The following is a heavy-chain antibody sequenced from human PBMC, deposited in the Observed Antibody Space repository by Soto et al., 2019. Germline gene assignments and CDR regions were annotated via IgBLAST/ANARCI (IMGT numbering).Heavy chain of an antibody. CDR3: ARDRSSDYDQRYFGY. J-gene: IGHJ4*02. CDR1: GYSFTANS. CDR2: MNPNNGGT. D-gene: IGHD3-22*01. Sequence: ASVKVSCKASGYSFTANSMHWVRQAPGQGLEWMGWMNPNNGGTNYARKFQGRVTMTRDTSTRTVYMELSSLRSEDTAVYYCARDRSSDYDQRYFGYWGQGTLITVSS. V-gene: IGHV1-2*02.